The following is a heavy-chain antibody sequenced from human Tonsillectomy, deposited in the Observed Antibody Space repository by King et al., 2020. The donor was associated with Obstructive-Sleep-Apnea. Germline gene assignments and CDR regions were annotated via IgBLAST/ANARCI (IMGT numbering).Heavy chain of an antibody. CDR1: GGSISSYY. Sequence: HVQLQESGPGLVKPSETLSLTCTVSGGSISSYYWSWIRQPPGKGLEWIGYIYYSGSTNHNPSLKSRVTISVDTSKNQFSLKLSSVTAADTAVYYCARDRGELGLGYWGQGTLVTVSS. D-gene: IGHD7-27*01. V-gene: IGHV4-59*01. CDR2: IYYSGST. J-gene: IGHJ4*02. CDR3: ARDRGELGLGY.